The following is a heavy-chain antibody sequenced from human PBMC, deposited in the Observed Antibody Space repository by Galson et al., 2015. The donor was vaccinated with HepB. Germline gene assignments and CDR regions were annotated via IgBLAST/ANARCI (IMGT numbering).Heavy chain of an antibody. J-gene: IGHJ4*02. V-gene: IGHV3-30-3*01. CDR1: GFTFSSYA. Sequence: SLRLSCAASGFTFSSYAMHWVRQAPGEGLEWVAVISYDGSNKYYADSVKGRFTISRDNSKNTLYLQMNSLRAEDTAVYYCARAPGTYRFSDYWGQGTLVTVSS. CDR3: ARAPGTYRFSDY. D-gene: IGHD1-1*01. CDR2: ISYDGSNK.